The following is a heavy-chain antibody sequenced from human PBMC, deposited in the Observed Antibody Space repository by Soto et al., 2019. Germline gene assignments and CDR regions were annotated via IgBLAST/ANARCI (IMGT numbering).Heavy chain of an antibody. CDR2: ISWNSGSI. J-gene: IGHJ6*03. Sequence: GGSLRLSCAASGFTFDDYAMHWVRQAPGKGLEWVSGISWNSGSIGYADSVKGRFTISRDNAKNSLYLQMNSLRAEDTALYYCAKGPPSLRLDNPSYHYYMDVWGKGTTVTVSS. V-gene: IGHV3-9*01. CDR3: AKGPPSLRLDNPSYHYYMDV. D-gene: IGHD3-9*01. CDR1: GFTFDDYA.